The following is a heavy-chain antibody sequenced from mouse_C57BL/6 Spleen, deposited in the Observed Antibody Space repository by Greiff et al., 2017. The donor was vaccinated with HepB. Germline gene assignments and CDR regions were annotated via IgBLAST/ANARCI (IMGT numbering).Heavy chain of an antibody. Sequence: VQLQESGPELVKPGASVKISCKASGYAFSSSWMNWVKQRPGKGLEWIGRIYPGDGDTNYNGKFKGKATLTADKSSSTAYMQLSSLTSEDSAVYFCARYYYGSKGNVAYWGQGTLVTVSA. D-gene: IGHD1-1*01. CDR1: GYAFSSSW. CDR2: IYPGDGDT. CDR3: ARYYYGSKGNVAY. J-gene: IGHJ3*01. V-gene: IGHV1-82*01.